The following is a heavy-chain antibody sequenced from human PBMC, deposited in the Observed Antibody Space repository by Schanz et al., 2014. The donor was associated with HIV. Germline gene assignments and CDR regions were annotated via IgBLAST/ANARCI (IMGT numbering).Heavy chain of an antibody. J-gene: IGHJ4*02. D-gene: IGHD6-13*01. CDR3: ARDRPVAAGTLDY. Sequence: QVQLGQSGAEVKKPGSSVKVSCKASGGTFNIYTISWVRQAPGQGLEWTGGIIPLFGTSNYAQKFQGRATITADESTSTAYMELSSLRSEDTAVYYCARDRPVAAGTLDYWGQGTLVTVSS. CDR2: IIPLFGTS. CDR1: GGTFNIYT. V-gene: IGHV1-69*01.